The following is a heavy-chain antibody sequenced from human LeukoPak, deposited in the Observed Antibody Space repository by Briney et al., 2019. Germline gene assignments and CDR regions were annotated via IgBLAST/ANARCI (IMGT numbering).Heavy chain of an antibody. J-gene: IGHJ6*04. V-gene: IGHV3-48*03. Sequence: GGSLRLSCSASGFTFSSYEMNWVRQAPGKGLEWVSYISSSGSTIYYADSVKGRFTISRDNAKNSLYLQMNSLRAEDTAVYYCAELGITMIGGVWGKGTTVTISS. D-gene: IGHD3-10*02. CDR3: AELGITMIGGV. CDR2: ISSSGSTI. CDR1: GFTFSSYE.